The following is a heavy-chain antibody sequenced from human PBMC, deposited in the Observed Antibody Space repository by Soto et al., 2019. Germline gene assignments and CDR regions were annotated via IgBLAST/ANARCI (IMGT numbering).Heavy chain of an antibody. CDR3: GRSGPGGYIDY. CDR2: TYYRSKWPNGYN. Sequence: PAQTLSLTCAISGDSVSSKNAAWNWIRQSPSRGLEWLGRTYYRSKWPNGYNGYAVSVKSRIIINPDTSKNQFSLQLNSLTPDDTAVYYCGRSGPGGYIDYWGQGTLVTVSS. V-gene: IGHV6-1*01. J-gene: IGHJ4*02. CDR1: GDSVSSKNAA. D-gene: IGHD3-16*02.